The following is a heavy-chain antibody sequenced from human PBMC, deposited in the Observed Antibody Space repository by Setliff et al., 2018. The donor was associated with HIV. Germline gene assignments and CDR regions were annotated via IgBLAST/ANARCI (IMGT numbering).Heavy chain of an antibody. Sequence: EASVKVSCKASGYTFTSYGISWVRQAPGQGLEWMGNINPHTGVTKYAEKFQGRVTMTRDTSINTIYMELSRLRSDDTAVYYCARDLRDGFEEWFSTLDDGMDVWGQGTTVTVSS. D-gene: IGHD3-3*01. CDR3: ARDLRDGFEEWFSTLDDGMDV. CDR2: INPHTGVT. J-gene: IGHJ6*02. V-gene: IGHV1-2*02. CDR1: GYTFTSYG.